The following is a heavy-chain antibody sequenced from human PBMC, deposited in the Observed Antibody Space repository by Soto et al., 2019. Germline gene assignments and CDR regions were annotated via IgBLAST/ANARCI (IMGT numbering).Heavy chain of an antibody. J-gene: IGHJ4*02. CDR1: GFTFCTQL. D-gene: IGHD5-12*01. CDR2: IKEDGSER. CDR3: ARFVSGYPDY. V-gene: IGHV3-7*03. Sequence: PGGSLILSCASSGFTFCTQLNSWVRHAPRKGLEWVANIKEDGSERYYVDAVKGRFTISRDNAKNSLYLQMSSLRAEDTAVYYCARFVSGYPDYWGQGTLVTVSS.